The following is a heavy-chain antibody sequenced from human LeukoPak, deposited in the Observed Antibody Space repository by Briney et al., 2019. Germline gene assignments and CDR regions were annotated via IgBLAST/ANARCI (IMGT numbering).Heavy chain of an antibody. V-gene: IGHV3-9*01. CDR1: VFTFDDYA. CDR3: AKSRLATLSYWYFDL. J-gene: IGHJ2*01. D-gene: IGHD6-25*01. CDR2: VKWNSETK. Sequence: GRSLRLSCAASVFTFDDYAMHWVRQAPRKGLEWVSGVKWNSETKAYADSVKGRFTISSDNTTNSLYLQMDSLRPEDTALYFCAKSRLATLSYWYFDLWGRGALVIVSS.